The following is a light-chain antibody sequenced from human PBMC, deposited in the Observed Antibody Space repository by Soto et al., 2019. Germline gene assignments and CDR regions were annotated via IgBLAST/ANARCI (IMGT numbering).Light chain of an antibody. V-gene: IGLV1-44*01. J-gene: IGLJ3*02. CDR2: SNN. CDR1: SSNIGSNT. Sequence: QSVLTQPPSASGTPGQRVAISCSGSSSNIGSNTVNWYQQLPGMAPTLLIYSNNQRPSGVPDRFSGSKSGTSASLAVSGLQSEDEADYYCATRDNSLSRWVFGGGTKLTVL. CDR3: ATRDNSLSRWV.